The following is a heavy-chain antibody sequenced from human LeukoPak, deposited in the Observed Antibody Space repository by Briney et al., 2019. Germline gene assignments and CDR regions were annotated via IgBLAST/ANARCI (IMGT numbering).Heavy chain of an antibody. D-gene: IGHD2-21*01. CDR2: VKPNNGVT. J-gene: IGHJ5*02. Sequence: ASVKVSCKAPGHSFNDLYINWVRKAPGQGLQWMGWVKPNNGVTNYAQKFQGRVTMTRDTSIGTKSLRSDDTALYYCARGADPYCGAGCYFNHFDTWGQGTLVIVSS. CDR1: GHSFNDLY. CDR3: ARGADPYCGAGCYFNHFDT. V-gene: IGHV1-2*02.